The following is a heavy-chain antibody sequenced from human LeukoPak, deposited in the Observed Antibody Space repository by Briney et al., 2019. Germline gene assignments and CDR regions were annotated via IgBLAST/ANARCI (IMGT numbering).Heavy chain of an antibody. D-gene: IGHD2-8*02. CDR3: AKFQGLLALNDY. J-gene: IGHJ4*02. Sequence: GGSLRLSCAASGFTFSSYAMSWVRQAPGKGLEWVSAISGGGGGTYYADSVKGRFTISRDNSKNTLYLQMNSLRAEDTAVYYCAKFQGLLALNDYWGQGTLVTVSS. CDR2: ISGGGGGT. V-gene: IGHV3-23*01. CDR1: GFTFSSYA.